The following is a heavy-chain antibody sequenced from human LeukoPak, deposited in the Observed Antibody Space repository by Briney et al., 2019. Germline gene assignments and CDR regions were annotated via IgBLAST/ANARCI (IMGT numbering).Heavy chain of an antibody. CDR1: GYTLTELS. CDR2: FDPEDGET. V-gene: IGHV1-24*01. D-gene: IGHD2-15*01. J-gene: IGHJ5*02. CDR3: ATDSPTDCSGGSCSPRWFDP. Sequence: GASVKVSCKVSGYTLTELSMHWVRQAPGKGLEWMGGFDPEDGETIYARKFQGRVTMTEDTSTDTAYMELSSLRSEDTAVYYCATDSPTDCSGGSCSPRWFDPWGQGTLVTVSS.